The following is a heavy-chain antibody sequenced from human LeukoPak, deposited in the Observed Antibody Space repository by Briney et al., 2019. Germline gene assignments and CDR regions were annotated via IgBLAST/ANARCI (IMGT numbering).Heavy chain of an antibody. CDR1: GGSISSYY. V-gene: IGHV4-59*08. J-gene: IGHJ5*02. CDR2: IYYSGST. D-gene: IGHD3-10*02. Sequence: SSETLSLTCTVSGGSISSYYWSWIRQPPGKGLEWIGYIYYSGSTNYNPSLKSRVTISVDTSKNQFSLKLSSATAADTAVYYCARPLFGERGLNWFDPWGQGTLVTVSS. CDR3: ARPLFGERGLNWFDP.